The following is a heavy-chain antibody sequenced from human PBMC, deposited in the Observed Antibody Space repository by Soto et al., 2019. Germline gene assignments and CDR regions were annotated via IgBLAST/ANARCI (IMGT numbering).Heavy chain of an antibody. CDR2: ISSSSSYI. CDR3: ARGLYCSGGSCYPPDY. Sequence: LRLSCAAPGFTFSSYSMNWVRQAPGKGLEWVSSISSSSSYIYYADSVKGRFTISRDNAKNSLYLQMNSLRAEDTAVYYCARGLYCSGGSCYPPDYWGQGTLVTVSS. D-gene: IGHD2-15*01. J-gene: IGHJ4*02. CDR1: GFTFSSYS. V-gene: IGHV3-21*01.